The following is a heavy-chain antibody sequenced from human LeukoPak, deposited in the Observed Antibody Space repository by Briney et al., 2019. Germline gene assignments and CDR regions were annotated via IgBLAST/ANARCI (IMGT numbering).Heavy chain of an antibody. Sequence: MSSETLSLTCTVSGGSISSYYWSWIRQPPGKGLEWIGYIYTSGGTNYNPSLKSRVTISVDTSKNQFSLKLSSVTAADTAVYYCARQRVLHNWFDPWGQGTLVTVSS. CDR3: ARQRVLHNWFDP. CDR1: GGSISSYY. CDR2: IYTSGGT. V-gene: IGHV4-4*09. J-gene: IGHJ5*02.